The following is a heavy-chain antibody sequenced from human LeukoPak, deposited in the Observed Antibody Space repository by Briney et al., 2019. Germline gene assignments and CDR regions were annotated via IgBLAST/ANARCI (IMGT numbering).Heavy chain of an antibody. CDR1: GGSFSGYY. CDR3: ASNYGGNSSYFQH. Sequence: SETLSLTCAVYGGSFSGYYWSWIRQPPGKGREWIGEINHSGSTNYNPSLKSRVTISVDTSKNQFSLKLSSVTAADTAVYYCASNYGGNSSYFQHWGQGTLVTVSS. J-gene: IGHJ1*01. CDR2: INHSGST. D-gene: IGHD4-23*01. V-gene: IGHV4-34*01.